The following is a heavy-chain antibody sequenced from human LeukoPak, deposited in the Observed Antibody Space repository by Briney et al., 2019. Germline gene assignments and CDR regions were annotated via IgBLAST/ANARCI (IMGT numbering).Heavy chain of an antibody. D-gene: IGHD6-13*01. J-gene: IGHJ4*02. CDR2: IYYSGGT. Sequence: SETLSLTCTVSGGSISSYYWSWIRQPPGKGLEWIGYIYYSGGTNYNPSLKSRVTISVDTSKNQFSLRLRSVTAADTAVYYCARVTGYMVEDYFDSWGQGTLVTVSS. CDR3: ARVTGYMVEDYFDS. CDR1: GGSISSYY. V-gene: IGHV4-59*01.